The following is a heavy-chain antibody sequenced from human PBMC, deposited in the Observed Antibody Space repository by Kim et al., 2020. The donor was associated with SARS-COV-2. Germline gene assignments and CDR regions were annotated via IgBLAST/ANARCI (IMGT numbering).Heavy chain of an antibody. CDR2: SGSN. Sequence: SGSNNHTPSLQSRVTISVDTTKNQFSMKLSSVTAAETAVYYCARGPAMRYWGQGTLVTVSS. CDR3: ARGPAMRY. V-gene: IGHV4-34*01. D-gene: IGHD5-18*01. J-gene: IGHJ4*02.